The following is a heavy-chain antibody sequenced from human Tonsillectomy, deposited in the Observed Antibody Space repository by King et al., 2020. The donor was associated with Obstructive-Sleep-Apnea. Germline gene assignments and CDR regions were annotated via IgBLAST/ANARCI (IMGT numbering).Heavy chain of an antibody. V-gene: IGHV3-48*04. J-gene: IGHJ5*01. CDR3: ARDRPRGGTLRYNWFDS. CDR2: SSGRSTTI. D-gene: IGHD2-15*01. CDR1: GFTFSVCN. Sequence: VQLVESGGGLVRPGGSLTLSCAASGFTFSVCNIDWVRQAPGKGLEWVAHSSGRSTTIYYAVSVRGRFTLSRHNTKKSVSLQMNSLRAEDTCVYYCARDRPRGGTLRYNWFDSWGQGTPVTVSS.